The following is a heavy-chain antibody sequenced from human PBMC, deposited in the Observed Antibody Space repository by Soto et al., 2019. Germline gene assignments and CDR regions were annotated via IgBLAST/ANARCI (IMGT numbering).Heavy chain of an antibody. V-gene: IGHV1-2*02. D-gene: IGHD5-18*01. CDR3: AGPPGGYGYGYYLYYCMDV. CDR2: INPNSGGT. CDR1: GYTFTGYY. J-gene: IGHJ6*02. Sequence: ASVKVSCKASGYTFTGYYMHWVRQAPGQGLEWMGWINPNSGGTNYAQKFQGRVTMTRDTSISTAYMELSRLRSDDTAVYYCAGPPGGYGYGYYLYYCMDVCGQGSRGTVSS.